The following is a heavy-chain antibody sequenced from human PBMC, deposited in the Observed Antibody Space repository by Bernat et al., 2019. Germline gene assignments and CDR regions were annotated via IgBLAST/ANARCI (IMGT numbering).Heavy chain of an antibody. CDR2: IYHSGST. Sequence: QVQLQESGPGLVKPSETLSLTCAVSGYSISSGYYWGWIRQPPGKGLEWIGSIYHSGSTYYNPSLKSRVTISVDTSKNQFSLKRSSVTAADTAVYYCARSPGRITGINWFDPWGQGTLVTVSS. CDR3: ARSPGRITGINWFDP. D-gene: IGHD1-20*01. CDR1: GYSISSGYY. V-gene: IGHV4-38-2*01. J-gene: IGHJ5*02.